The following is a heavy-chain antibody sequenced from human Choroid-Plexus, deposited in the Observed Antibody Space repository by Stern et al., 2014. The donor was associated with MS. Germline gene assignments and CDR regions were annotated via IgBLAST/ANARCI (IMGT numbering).Heavy chain of an antibody. V-gene: IGHV3-30*18. D-gene: IGHD3-10*01. Sequence: VQLVESGGGVVQPGRPLRLSCVASGFTFGSCDMHWVRQAPGKGLEWVGGVSHDGSYKYYADSVKGRFTISRDNSQNTLYMQMSSLRPEDTAVYYCAKDRHYLTYFFDHWGQGSLVTVSS. J-gene: IGHJ5*02. CDR3: AKDRHYLTYFFDH. CDR1: GFTFGSCD. CDR2: VSHDGSYK.